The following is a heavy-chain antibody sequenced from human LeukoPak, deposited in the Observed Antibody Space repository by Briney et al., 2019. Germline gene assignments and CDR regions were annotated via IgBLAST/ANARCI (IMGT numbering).Heavy chain of an antibody. J-gene: IGHJ4*02. D-gene: IGHD3-22*01. Sequence: GASVKVSCKASGYTFTRYYMHWVRQAAGQELEWMGIINPSGGSTSYAQKFQGRVTMTRDMSTSTVHMELSSLRSEDTAVYYCARVINYYDSSPLPDYWGQGTLVTVSS. CDR2: INPSGGST. V-gene: IGHV1-46*01. CDR1: GYTFTRYY. CDR3: ARVINYYDSSPLPDY.